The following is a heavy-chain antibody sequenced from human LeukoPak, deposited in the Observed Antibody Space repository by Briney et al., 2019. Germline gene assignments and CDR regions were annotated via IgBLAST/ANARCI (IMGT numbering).Heavy chain of an antibody. Sequence: GGSLRLSCAASGFTFDDYGMSWVRQAPGKGLEWVSGINWNGGSTGYADPVKGRFTISRDNAKNSLYLQMNSLRAEDTALYYCARNYDSSGYYLYGMDVWGQGTTVTVSS. D-gene: IGHD3-22*01. CDR2: INWNGGST. CDR3: ARNYDSSGYYLYGMDV. V-gene: IGHV3-20*04. J-gene: IGHJ6*02. CDR1: GFTFDDYG.